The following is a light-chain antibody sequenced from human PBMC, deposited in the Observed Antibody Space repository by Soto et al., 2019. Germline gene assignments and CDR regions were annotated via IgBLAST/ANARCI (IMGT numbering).Light chain of an antibody. V-gene: IGKV1-5*01. CDR2: DAS. J-gene: IGKJ1*01. CDR1: QSISSW. Sequence: DIQMTQSPSTLSATAGDRVTITCRASQSISSWLAWYQRKTGRAPKLLIYDASSLESGVPSRFRGIGSGTEFTLPISKLQPDDFETYFCQQYHNYPRTFGQGTKVDIK. CDR3: QQYHNYPRT.